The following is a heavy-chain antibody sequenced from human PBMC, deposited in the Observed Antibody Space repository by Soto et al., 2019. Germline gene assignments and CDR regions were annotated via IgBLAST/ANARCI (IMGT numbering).Heavy chain of an antibody. Sequence: PSETLSLTCAVYGGSFSGYYWSWIRQPPGKGLEWIGEINHSGSTNYNPSLKSRVTISVDTSKNQFSLKLSSVTAVDTAVYYCARGKSMVRGVIIMSWFDPWGQGTLVTVSS. V-gene: IGHV4-34*01. CDR3: ARGKSMVRGVIIMSWFDP. CDR2: INHSGST. D-gene: IGHD3-10*01. J-gene: IGHJ5*02. CDR1: GGSFSGYY.